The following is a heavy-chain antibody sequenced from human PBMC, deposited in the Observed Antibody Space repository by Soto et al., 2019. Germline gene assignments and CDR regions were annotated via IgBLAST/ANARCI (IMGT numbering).Heavy chain of an antibody. CDR3: ARRLSTEKKLWTSRVPVNYMDV. CDR2: ISLSSSTI. V-gene: IGHV3-48*01. J-gene: IGHJ6*03. CDR1: GFTFSTYS. Sequence: EVQLVESGGGLVQPGGSLRLSCAASGFTFSTYSMNWVRQAPGKGLEWVSYISLSSSTIYYADSVKGRFTISRDNAKNSLYLPMNSLRAEDTAVYYCARRLSTEKKLWTSRVPVNYMDVWGKGTTVTVSS. D-gene: IGHD3-3*01.